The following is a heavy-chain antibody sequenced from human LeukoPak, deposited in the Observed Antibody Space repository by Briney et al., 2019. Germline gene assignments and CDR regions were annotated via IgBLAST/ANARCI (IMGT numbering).Heavy chain of an antibody. J-gene: IGHJ4*02. V-gene: IGHV4-59*01. CDR3: VRDPAGTVAHS. CDR1: GGSISTYY. D-gene: IGHD1-7*01. Sequence: PSETLSLTCTVSGGSISTYYWSWIRQPPGKGLEWIGFVYYSGTTEYNPPLKSRTTISVDTSKNQFSLELSSVTAADTAVYYCVRDPAGTVAHSWGQGILVTVSS. CDR2: VYYSGTT.